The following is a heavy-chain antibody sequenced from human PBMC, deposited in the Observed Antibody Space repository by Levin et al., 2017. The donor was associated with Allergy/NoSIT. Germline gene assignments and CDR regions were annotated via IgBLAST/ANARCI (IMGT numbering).Heavy chain of an antibody. CDR3: ARTDPIAVADQNWFDP. CDR2: IYPGDSDT. D-gene: IGHD6-19*01. Sequence: GESLKISCKGSGYSFTSYWIGWVRQMPGKGLEWMGIIYPGDSDTRYSPSFQGQVTISADKSISTAYLQWSSLKASDTAMYYCARTDPIAVADQNWFDPWGQGTLVTVSS. J-gene: IGHJ5*02. CDR1: GYSFTSYW. V-gene: IGHV5-51*01.